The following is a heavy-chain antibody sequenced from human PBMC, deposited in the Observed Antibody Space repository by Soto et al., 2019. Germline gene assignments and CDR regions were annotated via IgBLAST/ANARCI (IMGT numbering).Heavy chain of an antibody. Sequence: ASVKVSCKTSGYSFTAYGISWVRQAPGQGLEWMGWISCYNGKTKYAQKVQGRVTMTTDTSTSTAYMEVRSLRSDDTAIYYCARDAPPPELRFLEWHNYDYNGMDVWGQGATVTVSS. V-gene: IGHV1-18*01. CDR1: GYSFTAYG. J-gene: IGHJ6*02. CDR3: ARDAPPPELRFLEWHNYDYNGMDV. CDR2: ISCYNGKT. D-gene: IGHD3-3*01.